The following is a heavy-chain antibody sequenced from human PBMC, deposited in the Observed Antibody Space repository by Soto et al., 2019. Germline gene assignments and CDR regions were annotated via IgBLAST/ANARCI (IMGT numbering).Heavy chain of an antibody. J-gene: IGHJ4*02. CDR3: ASNGIGSSWVDTDY. Sequence: EVQLVESGGGLVQPGGSLRLSCAATGFTFSDYSMNWVRQAPGKGLEWVSYIRSSGSAVYYADSVKGRFTISRDNAKNSLYLQMNSLRDEDTAVYYCASNGIGSSWVDTDYWGQGTLVTVSS. CDR1: GFTFSDYS. CDR2: IRSSGSAV. V-gene: IGHV3-48*02. D-gene: IGHD6-13*01.